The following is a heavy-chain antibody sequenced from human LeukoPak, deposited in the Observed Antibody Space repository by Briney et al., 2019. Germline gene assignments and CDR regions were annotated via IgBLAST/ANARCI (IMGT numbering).Heavy chain of an antibody. J-gene: IGHJ4*02. Sequence: GGSLRLSCAASGFTFSSYGMSWVRQAPGKGLEWVSAISGSGGSTYYADSVKGRFTISRDNSKNTLYLQMNSLRAEDTAVYYCAKNGYYYCSGGSCHFDYWGQGTLVTVSS. V-gene: IGHV3-23*01. D-gene: IGHD2-15*01. CDR3: AKNGYYYCSGGSCHFDY. CDR1: GFTFSSYG. CDR2: ISGSGGST.